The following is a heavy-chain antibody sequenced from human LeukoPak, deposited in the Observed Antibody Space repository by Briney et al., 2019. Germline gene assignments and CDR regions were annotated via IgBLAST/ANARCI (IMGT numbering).Heavy chain of an antibody. CDR2: ISGSGGRT. CDR1: GFTFICYA. V-gene: IGHV3-23*01. CDR3: AKDPGKTVTHSSIYFDY. J-gene: IGHJ4*02. D-gene: IGHD4-17*01. Sequence: PGGSLRLSCAASGFTFICYAMSWVPQAPGKGLEWVSAISGSGGRTYYAAYVKGRFTISRDNSKNTLYLQMNSLRAEDTAVYYCAKDPGKTVTHSSIYFDYWGQGTLVTVSS.